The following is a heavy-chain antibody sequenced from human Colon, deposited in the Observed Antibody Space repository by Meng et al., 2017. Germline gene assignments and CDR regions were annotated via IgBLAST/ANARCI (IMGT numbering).Heavy chain of an antibody. CDR2: INSDGTTT. J-gene: IGHJ4*03. V-gene: IGHV3-74*01. D-gene: IGHD1-26*01. Sequence: GGSLRLSCAASGFTFSTYWMHWVRQAPGKGLMWVSRINSDGTTTTYADSVKGRFTISRDNAKNTLYLQMNSLRADDTAVYYCATLVGDSVALPDDWGQGTQVTVSS. CDR3: ATLVGDSVALPDD. CDR1: GFTFSTYW.